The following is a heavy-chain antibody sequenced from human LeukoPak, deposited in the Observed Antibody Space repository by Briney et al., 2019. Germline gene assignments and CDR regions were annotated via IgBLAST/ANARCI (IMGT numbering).Heavy chain of an antibody. D-gene: IGHD1-26*01. CDR1: GFTFSSYS. V-gene: IGHV3-73*01. Sequence: PGGSLRLSCAASGFTFSSYSMNWVRQASGRGLEWVGRIRSKANSYATAYAASVKGRFTISRDDSKNTAYLQMNSLKTEDTAVYYCTRQGRWAPYYYYMDVWGKGTTVTVSS. CDR3: TRQGRWAPYYYYMDV. CDR2: IRSKANSYAT. J-gene: IGHJ6*03.